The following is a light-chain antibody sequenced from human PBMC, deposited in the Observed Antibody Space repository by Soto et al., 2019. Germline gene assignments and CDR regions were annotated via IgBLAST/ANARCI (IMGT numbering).Light chain of an antibody. Sequence: QAVVTQEPSLTVSPGGTVTLTCASSTGAVTSGNYPSWFQQKPGQTPRTLIYTTNNRHSWTPARFSGSLLGGKSALTLSGAQPEDEAEYYCLLYYGGAHLVFGGGTKLTVL. CDR1: TGAVTSGNY. J-gene: IGLJ3*02. CDR3: LLYYGGAHLV. V-gene: IGLV7-43*01. CDR2: TTN.